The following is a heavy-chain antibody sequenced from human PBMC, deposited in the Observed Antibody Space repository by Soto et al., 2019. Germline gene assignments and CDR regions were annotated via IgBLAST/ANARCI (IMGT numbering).Heavy chain of an antibody. CDR3: TRDPEVFPAANYYYYGMDV. V-gene: IGHV3-49*03. CDR1: GFTFGDYA. D-gene: IGHD2-2*01. J-gene: IGHJ6*02. CDR2: IRSKAYGGTT. Sequence: GGSLRLSCTASGFTFGDYAMSWFRQAPGKGLEWVGFIRSKAYGGTTEYAASVKGRFTISRDDSKSIAYLQMNSLKTEDTAVYYCTRDPEVFPAANYYYYGMDVWGQGTTVTVSS.